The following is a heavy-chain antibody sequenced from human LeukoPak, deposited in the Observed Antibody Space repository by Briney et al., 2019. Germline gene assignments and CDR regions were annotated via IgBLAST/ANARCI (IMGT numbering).Heavy chain of an antibody. CDR1: GGTFSSYA. Sequence: VASVKVSCKASGGTFSSYAIGWVRHAPGQGLGWMGRIIPILGIANYAQKFQGRVTITADKSTSTAYMELSSLRSEDTAVYYCARDRAGTNLDWFDPWGQGTLVTVSS. D-gene: IGHD1-14*01. CDR2: IIPILGIA. V-gene: IGHV1-69*04. CDR3: ARDRAGTNLDWFDP. J-gene: IGHJ5*02.